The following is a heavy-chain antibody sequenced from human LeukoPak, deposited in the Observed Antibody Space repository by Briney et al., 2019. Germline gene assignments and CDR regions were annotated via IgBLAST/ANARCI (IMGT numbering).Heavy chain of an antibody. V-gene: IGHV4-59*08. J-gene: IGHJ3*02. CDR1: GGSISSYY. CDR3: ARHSWGRDTRDAFDI. CDR2: IYYSGST. D-gene: IGHD5-18*01. Sequence: PSETLSLTCTVSGGSISSYYWSWIRQPPGKGLEWIGYIYYSGSTNYNPSLKSRVTISVDTSKNQFSLKLSSVTAADTAVYYCARHSWGRDTRDAFDIWGQGTMVTVSS.